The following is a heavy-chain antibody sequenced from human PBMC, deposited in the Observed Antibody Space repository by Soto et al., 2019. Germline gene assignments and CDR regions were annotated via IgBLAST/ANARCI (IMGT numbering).Heavy chain of an antibody. D-gene: IGHD6-13*01. Sequence: SETLSLTCAVYGGSFSGYYWSWIRQPPGKGLEWIGEINHSGSTNYNPSLKSRVTISVDTSKNQFSLKLSSVTAADTAVYYCARGTAWQQLLYYYYYMDVWGKGTTVTVSS. V-gene: IGHV4-34*01. CDR1: GGSFSGYY. CDR3: ARGTAWQQLLYYYYYMDV. CDR2: INHSGST. J-gene: IGHJ6*03.